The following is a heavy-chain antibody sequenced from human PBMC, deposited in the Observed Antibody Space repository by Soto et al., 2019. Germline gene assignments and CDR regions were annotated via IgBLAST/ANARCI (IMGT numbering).Heavy chain of an antibody. CDR1: GFTGSSYG. D-gene: IGHD6-13*01. Sequence: GSLRLSGAASGFTGSSYGMHWVRQAPGKGLEWVAVISYDGSNKYYADSVKGRFTISRDNSKNTLYLQMNSLRAEDTAVYYCAKWTSSWYQFDYWGQGTLVTVSS. CDR2: ISYDGSNK. J-gene: IGHJ4*02. CDR3: AKWTSSWYQFDY. V-gene: IGHV3-30*18.